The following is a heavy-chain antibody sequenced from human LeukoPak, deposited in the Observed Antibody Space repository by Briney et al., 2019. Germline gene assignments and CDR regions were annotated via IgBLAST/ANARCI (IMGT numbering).Heavy chain of an antibody. J-gene: IGHJ4*02. V-gene: IGHV1-24*01. CDR1: GYTLTELS. CDR2: FDPEDGET. D-gene: IGHD4-23*01. Sequence: ASVKVSCKVSGYTLTELSMHWVRQAPGKGLEWMGGFDPEDGETIYAQKFQGRVTMTEDTSTDTAYMELSSLRSEDTAVYYCATDLSILRWYSNWGQGTLVTVSS. CDR3: ATDLSILRWYSN.